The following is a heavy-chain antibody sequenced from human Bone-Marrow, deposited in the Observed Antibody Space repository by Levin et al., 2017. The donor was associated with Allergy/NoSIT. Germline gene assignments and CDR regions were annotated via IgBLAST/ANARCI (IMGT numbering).Heavy chain of an antibody. Sequence: QAGGSLRLSCAASGFTFSSYAMHWVRQAPGKGLEWVAVISYDGSNKYYADSVKGRFTISRDNSKNTLYLQMNSLRAEDTAVYYCARKVRYCSGGSCYLNSPNWFDPWGQGTLVTVSS. J-gene: IGHJ5*02. V-gene: IGHV3-30*04. D-gene: IGHD2-15*01. CDR3: ARKVRYCSGGSCYLNSPNWFDP. CDR1: GFTFSSYA. CDR2: ISYDGSNK.